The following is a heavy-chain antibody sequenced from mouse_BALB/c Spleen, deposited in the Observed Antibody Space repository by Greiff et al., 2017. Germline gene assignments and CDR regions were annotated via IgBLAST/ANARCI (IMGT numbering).Heavy chain of an antibody. V-gene: IGHV1S29*02. CDR3: ARCYDGSYYYAMDY. Sequence: EVQLVESGPELVKPGASVKISCKASGYTFTDYNMHWVKQSHGKSLEWIGYIYPYNGGTGYNQKFKSKATLTVDNSSSTAYMELRSLTSEDSAVYYCARCYDGSYYYAMDYWGQGTSVTVSS. J-gene: IGHJ4*01. CDR1: GYTFTDYN. CDR2: IYPYNGGT. D-gene: IGHD2-3*01.